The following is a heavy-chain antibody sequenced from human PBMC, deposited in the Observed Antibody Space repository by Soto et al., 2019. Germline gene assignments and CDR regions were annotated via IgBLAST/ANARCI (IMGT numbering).Heavy chain of an antibody. CDR2: INYSGSN. Sequence: PSETLSLTCAVDDGYFSTYYWNWIRQSPGKGLEWIGKINYSGSNNYNPSLKSRVTISIDMSKNQVSLKLTSVTAADTAVYFCARGGSSDWQAAFDICGQGTTVTVSS. CDR1: DGYFSTYY. D-gene: IGHD6-19*01. CDR3: ARGGSSDWQAAFDI. J-gene: IGHJ3*02. V-gene: IGHV4-34*01.